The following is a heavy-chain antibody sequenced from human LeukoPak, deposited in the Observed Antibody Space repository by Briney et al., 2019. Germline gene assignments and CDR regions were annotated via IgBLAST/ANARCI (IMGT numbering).Heavy chain of an antibody. D-gene: IGHD3-22*01. V-gene: IGHV3-23*05. Sequence: GGSLRLSCEASGFTFSSYAMTWVRQAPGKGLEWVSSIGSDNKPHYSESVKGRFTISRDNSKNTLYLQMNSLRAEDTAVYYCAKGHYDSSGYYLNWSQGTLVTVSS. CDR1: GFTFSSYA. CDR3: AKGHYDSSGYYLN. J-gene: IGHJ4*02. CDR2: IGSDNKP.